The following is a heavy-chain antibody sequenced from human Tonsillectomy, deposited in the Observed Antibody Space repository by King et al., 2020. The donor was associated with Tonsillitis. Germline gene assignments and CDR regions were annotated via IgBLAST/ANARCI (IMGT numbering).Heavy chain of an antibody. V-gene: IGHV1-69*01. CDR3: ALDYSDSRGPPGAFDI. Sequence: QLVQSGAEVKKPGSSVKVSCKASGGTFSSYAISWVRQAPGQGLEWMGGIIPIFGTANYAQKFQGRVTITADESTSTAYMELSSLRSEDTAVYYCALDYSDSRGPPGAFDIWGQGTMVTVSS. J-gene: IGHJ3*02. CDR2: IIPIFGTA. CDR1: GGTFSSYA. D-gene: IGHD3-22*01.